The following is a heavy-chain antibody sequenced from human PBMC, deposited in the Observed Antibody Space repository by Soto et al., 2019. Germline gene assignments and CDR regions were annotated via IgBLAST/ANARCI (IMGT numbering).Heavy chain of an antibody. V-gene: IGHV4-34*01. CDR2: INHSGST. Sequence: SETLSLTCAVYGGSFSGYYWSWIRQPPGKGLEWIGEINHSGSTNYNPSLKSRVTISVDTSKNQFSLKLSSVTAADTAVYYCARCGPGAFDIWGQGTMVTVSS. CDR1: GGSFSGYY. CDR3: ARCGPGAFDI. J-gene: IGHJ3*02.